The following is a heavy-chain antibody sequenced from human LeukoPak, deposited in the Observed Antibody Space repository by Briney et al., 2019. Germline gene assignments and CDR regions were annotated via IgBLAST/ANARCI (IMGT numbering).Heavy chain of an antibody. CDR3: VRDRDSGYDSLYYYYYMDV. J-gene: IGHJ6*03. CDR2: IKQDGSEE. D-gene: IGHD5-12*01. Sequence: PAGSLRLSCVASGFTFNRYWMSWVRQAPGKGLEWVANIKQDGSEENYVDSVRGRFTISRDNAKNSLYLQVNSLRAEDSALYYCVRDRDSGYDSLYYYYYMDVWGRRTTVTVSS. CDR1: GFTFNRYW. V-gene: IGHV3-7*01.